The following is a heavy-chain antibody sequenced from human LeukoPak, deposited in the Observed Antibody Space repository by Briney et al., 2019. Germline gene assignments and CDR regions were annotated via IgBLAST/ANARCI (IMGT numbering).Heavy chain of an antibody. CDR1: GFTFGTYA. J-gene: IGHJ4*02. Sequence: GGSLRLTCAASGFTFGTYAMNWVRQAPGKGLEWVSGIGGSGVTYYADSVKGRFTMSRDNSQNTLFLQMNSLRVEDTAVYYCVKARGHPWPSYYFDYWGQGTLVTVSS. CDR3: VKARGHPWPSYYFDY. CDR2: IGGSGVT. D-gene: IGHD5-12*01. V-gene: IGHV3-23*01.